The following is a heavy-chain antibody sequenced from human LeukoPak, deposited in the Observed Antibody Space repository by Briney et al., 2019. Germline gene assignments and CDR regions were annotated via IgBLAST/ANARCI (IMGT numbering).Heavy chain of an antibody. CDR3: ARDTHCSSTSCYNAFDI. CDR1: GFTFSSYG. CDR2: IWYHGSNQ. J-gene: IGHJ3*02. D-gene: IGHD2-2*02. Sequence: GGSLRLSCAASGFTFSSYGMHWVRQAPGKGLEWVALIWYHGSNQYYADSVKGRFTISRDNAKNSLSLQMNSLRAEDTAVYYCARDTHCSSTSCYNAFDIWGQGTMVTVSS. V-gene: IGHV3-33*01.